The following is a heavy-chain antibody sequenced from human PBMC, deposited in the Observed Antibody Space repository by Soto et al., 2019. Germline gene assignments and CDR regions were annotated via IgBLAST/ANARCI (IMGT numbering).Heavy chain of an antibody. V-gene: IGHV3-9*01. CDR2: ISWNSGSI. Sequence: PGGSLRLSCAASGVKFDDYAMHWVRQAPGKGLEWVSGISWNSGSIGYADSVKGRFTISRDNAKNSLYLQMNSLRAEDTALYFCAKANILPFYGMDVWGQGTTVTVSS. J-gene: IGHJ6*02. CDR3: AKANILPFYGMDV. D-gene: IGHD3-9*01. CDR1: GVKFDDYA.